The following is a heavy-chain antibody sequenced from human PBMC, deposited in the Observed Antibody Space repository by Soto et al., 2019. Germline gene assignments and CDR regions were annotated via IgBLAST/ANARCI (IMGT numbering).Heavy chain of an antibody. V-gene: IGHV1-18*01. D-gene: IGHD3-16*02. J-gene: IGHJ3*02. CDR1: GYTFTSYG. CDR2: ISAYNGNT. CDR3: ALNMITFGGVIVYEQDDAFDI. Sequence: ASVKVSCKASGYTFTSYGISWVRQAPGQGLEWMGWISAYNGNTNYAQKLQGKVTMTTDTSTSTAYMELRSLRSDDTAVYYCALNMITFGGVIVYEQDDAFDIWGQGTMVTVSS.